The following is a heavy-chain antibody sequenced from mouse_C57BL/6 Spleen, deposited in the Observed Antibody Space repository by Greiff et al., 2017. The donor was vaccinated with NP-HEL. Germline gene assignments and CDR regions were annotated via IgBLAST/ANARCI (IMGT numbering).Heavy chain of an antibody. D-gene: IGHD2-2*01. Sequence: EVQLQQSGPELVKPGASVKISCKASGYTFTDYYMNWVKQSHGKSLEWIGDINPNNGGTSYNQKFKGKATLTVDKSSSTAYMELRSLTSEDSAVYYWASGGTMVTTTRTYWYFDVWGTGTTVTVSS. CDR3: ASGGTMVTTTRTYWYFDV. CDR2: INPNNGGT. CDR1: GYTFTDYY. J-gene: IGHJ1*03. V-gene: IGHV1-26*01.